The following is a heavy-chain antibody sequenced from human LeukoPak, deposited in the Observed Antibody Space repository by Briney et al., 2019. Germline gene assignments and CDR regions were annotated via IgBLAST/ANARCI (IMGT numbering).Heavy chain of an antibody. CDR1: GFTFSRFS. V-gene: IGHV3-21*01. CDR2: IYFTGNHI. J-gene: IGHJ4*02. CDR3: AREFSTVGNFDY. D-gene: IGHD3-3*02. Sequence: AGGSLRLSCATSGFTFSRFSMRWVRQAPGKGLEWVSSIYFTGNHISYADSVKGRFTISRDNANNSVYLQMNGLRAEDTAVYYGAREFSTVGNFDYWGQGTLVTVSS.